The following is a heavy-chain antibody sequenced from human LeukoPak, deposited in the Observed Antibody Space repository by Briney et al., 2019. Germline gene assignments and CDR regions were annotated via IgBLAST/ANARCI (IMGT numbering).Heavy chain of an antibody. CDR1: GGSFSSGSYY. D-gene: IGHD3-22*01. CDR3: ARRNYYDSSYLFDY. CDR2: IYYSGST. V-gene: IGHV4-61*01. J-gene: IGHJ4*02. Sequence: SETLSLTCTVSGGSFSSGSYYWSWIRQPPGKGLEWIGYIYYSGSTNYNPSLKSRVTISVDTSKNQFSLKLSSVTAADTAVYYCARRNYYDSSYLFDYWGQGTLVTVSS.